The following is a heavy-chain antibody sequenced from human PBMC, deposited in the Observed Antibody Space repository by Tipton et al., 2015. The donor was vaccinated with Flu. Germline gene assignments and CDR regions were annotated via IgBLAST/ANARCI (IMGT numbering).Heavy chain of an antibody. CDR2: ISDGGGRR. Sequence: VQLVQSGGGLIQPGGSLRLSCAASGFTFSRYAMSWVRLAPGKGLEWVSTISDGGGRRYYPDSVKGRFTISRDNSKNTLYLQMNSLRAEDTAIYYCAKVIPEIVAGLDYWGQGTLVTVSS. J-gene: IGHJ4*02. CDR1: GFTFSRYA. V-gene: IGHV3-23*04. D-gene: IGHD5-12*01. CDR3: AKVIPEIVAGLDY.